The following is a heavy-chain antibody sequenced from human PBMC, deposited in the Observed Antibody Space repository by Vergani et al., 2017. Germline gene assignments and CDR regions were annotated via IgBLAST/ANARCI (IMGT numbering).Heavy chain of an antibody. D-gene: IGHD3-9*01. CDR3: AKDMHYEILTGYRAGQNWFDA. V-gene: IGHV3-9*01. J-gene: IGHJ5*02. Sequence: EVQLVESGGGLVQPGRSLRLSCAASGFTFDDYAMHWVRQAPGKGLEWVSGISWNSGSIGYADSVKGRFTISSDNAKNSLYLQMNSLRAEDTALYYCAKDMHYEILTGYRAGQNWFDAWGQGTLVTVSS. CDR2: ISWNSGSI. CDR1: GFTFDDYA.